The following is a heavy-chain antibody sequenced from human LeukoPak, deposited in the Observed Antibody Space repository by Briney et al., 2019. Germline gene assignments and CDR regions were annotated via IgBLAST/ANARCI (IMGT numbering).Heavy chain of an antibody. CDR2: ISDDGINK. V-gene: IGHV3-30*03. Sequence: GRSLRLSCAASGFSFSNYGMQWVRQAPGKGLEWVAGISDDGINKYYADSVKGRFTISRDNSKNTLYLQMNSLRAEDTAVYYCARQGGTTTVAYWYFDLWGRGTLVTVSS. D-gene: IGHD4-23*01. CDR3: ARQGGTTTVAYWYFDL. J-gene: IGHJ2*01. CDR1: GFSFSNYG.